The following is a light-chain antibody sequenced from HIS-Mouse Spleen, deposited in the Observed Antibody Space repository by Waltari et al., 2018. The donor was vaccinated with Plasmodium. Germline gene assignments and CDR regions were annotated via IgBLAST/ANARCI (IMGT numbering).Light chain of an antibody. Sequence: QSALTQPPSASGSPGQSVTISCTVTRSYVGGYNYFSWYQQHPGKPPKLKIYEVSKRPSGVPDRFSGSKSGNTASLTVSGLQAEDEADYYCSSYAGSNNLVFGGGTKLTVL. CDR3: SSYAGSNNLV. CDR2: EVS. V-gene: IGLV2-8*01. CDR1: RSYVGGYNY. J-gene: IGLJ2*01.